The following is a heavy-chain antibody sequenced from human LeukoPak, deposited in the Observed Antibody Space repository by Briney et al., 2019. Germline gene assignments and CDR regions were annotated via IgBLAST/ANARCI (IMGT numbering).Heavy chain of an antibody. J-gene: IGHJ4*02. V-gene: IGHV4-59*01. CDR1: GGSISSYY. D-gene: IGHD6-19*01. CDR2: IYYSGST. CDR3: ARGTSSGWYGFDF. Sequence: SETLSLTCTVSGGSISSYYWSWIRQPPGEGLEGIGYIYYSGSTIYNPSLKSRVTISVDTSWNQFSLKVTSVTAADTAVYYCARGTSSGWYGFDFWGQGTLVTVSS.